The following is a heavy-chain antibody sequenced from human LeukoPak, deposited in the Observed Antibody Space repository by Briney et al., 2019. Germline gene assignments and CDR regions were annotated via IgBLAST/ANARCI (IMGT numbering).Heavy chain of an antibody. V-gene: IGHV4-59*01. D-gene: IGHD6-13*01. J-gene: IGHJ4*02. CDR3: ARATSGIAAAGQLYFDY. CDR2: IYYSGST. CDR1: GGSISSYY. Sequence: NPSETLSLTCTVSGGSISSYYWSWIRQPPGKGLEWMGYIYYSGSTNYNPSLKSRVTISVDTSKNQFSLKLSSVTAADTAVYYCARATSGIAAAGQLYFDYWGQGTLVTVSS.